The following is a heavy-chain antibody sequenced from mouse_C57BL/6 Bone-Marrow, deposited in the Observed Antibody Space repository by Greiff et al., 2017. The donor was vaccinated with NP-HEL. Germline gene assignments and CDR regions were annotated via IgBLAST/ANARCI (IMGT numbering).Heavy chain of an antibody. CDR2: IWRGGST. CDR1: GFSLTSYG. V-gene: IGHV2-5*01. Sequence: QVQLQQSGPGLVQPSQSLSITCTVSGFSLTSYGVHWVRQSPGKGQEWLGVIWRGGSTDYNAAFMSRLSITKDNSKSQVFFKMNSLQADDTAIYYCAKTPYYYGSSFYAMDYWGQGTSVTVSS. CDR3: AKTPYYYGSSFYAMDY. J-gene: IGHJ4*01. D-gene: IGHD1-1*01.